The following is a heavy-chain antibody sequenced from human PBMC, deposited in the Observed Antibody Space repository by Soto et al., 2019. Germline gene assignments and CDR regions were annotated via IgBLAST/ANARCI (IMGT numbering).Heavy chain of an antibody. CDR2: LNGGTGQT. CDR1: GYTFSTYA. D-gene: IGHD1-1*01. Sequence: ASVKVSCKASGYTFSTYAIHWVRQAPGQSLEWMGWLNGGTGQTRYSQRFQDRVTITRDTSASTAYMEVSSLRPEDTAVYYCARGKGMEENYYYNGMDIWGQGTTVTVSS. V-gene: IGHV1-3*01. CDR3: ARGKGMEENYYYNGMDI. J-gene: IGHJ6*02.